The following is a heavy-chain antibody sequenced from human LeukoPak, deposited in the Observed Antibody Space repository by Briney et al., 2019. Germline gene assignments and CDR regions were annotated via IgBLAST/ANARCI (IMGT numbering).Heavy chain of an antibody. Sequence: GESLKISCQGSGYSFTNYWIGWVRPMPGKGLEWMGIIHPGNSETRYSPSFQGQVTISVDRSISTAYLQWSSLRASDTAMYYCASQVGATGGKGFDCWGQGTLVTVSS. J-gene: IGHJ4*02. V-gene: IGHV5-51*01. D-gene: IGHD1-26*01. CDR3: ASQVGATGGKGFDC. CDR1: GYSFTNYW. CDR2: IHPGNSET.